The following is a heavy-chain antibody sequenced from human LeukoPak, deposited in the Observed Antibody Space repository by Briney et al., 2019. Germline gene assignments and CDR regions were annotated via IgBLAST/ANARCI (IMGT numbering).Heavy chain of an antibody. D-gene: IGHD3-10*01. Sequence: PSETLSLTCTVSGGSISSGSYYWSWIRQPAGKGLEWIGRIYTSESTNYNPSLKSRVTISVDTSKNQFSLKLSSVTAADTAAYYCARDGYFGSGSFDYWGQGTLVTVSS. J-gene: IGHJ4*02. CDR1: GGSISSGSYY. CDR2: IYTSEST. V-gene: IGHV4-61*02. CDR3: ARDGYFGSGSFDY.